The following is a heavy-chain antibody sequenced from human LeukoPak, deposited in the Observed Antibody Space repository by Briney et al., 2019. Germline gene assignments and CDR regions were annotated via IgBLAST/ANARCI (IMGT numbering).Heavy chain of an antibody. CDR2: IRYSGIT. J-gene: IGHJ5*02. Sequence: SETLSLPCTVSGGSSCNYYWNWIRQPPGKGLEWIGYIRYSGITNYTPSLKSRVTMSVDTSKNQFSRKLSSVTAADTAVYYCAAAYYNWFDPWGQGTLVTVSS. V-gene: IGHV4-59*08. D-gene: IGHD6-13*01. CDR1: GGSSCNYY. CDR3: AAAYYNWFDP.